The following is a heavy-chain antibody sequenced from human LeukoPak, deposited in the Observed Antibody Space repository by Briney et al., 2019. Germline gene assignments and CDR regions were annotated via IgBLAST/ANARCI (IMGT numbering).Heavy chain of an antibody. Sequence: GGSLRLSCAASGFTFSIYAMSWVRQAPGKGLEWVSGISGSGGGTYYADSVKGRFTISRDNSKNTLYLQMHSLRAEDTGVFYCAKTGLLWQYYFDYWGQGTLVTVSS. V-gene: IGHV3-23*01. D-gene: IGHD3-10*01. J-gene: IGHJ4*02. CDR2: ISGSGGGT. CDR3: AKTGLLWQYYFDY. CDR1: GFTFSIYA.